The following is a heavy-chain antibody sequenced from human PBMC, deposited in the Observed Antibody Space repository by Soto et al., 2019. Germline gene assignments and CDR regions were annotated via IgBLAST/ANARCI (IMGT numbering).Heavy chain of an antibody. CDR3: ARLYSSGWYDFDY. D-gene: IGHD6-19*01. CDR1: GSSVSSGSYY. J-gene: IGHJ4*02. CDR2: IYYSGST. V-gene: IGHV4-61*01. Sequence: SETLSLTCTVSGSSVSSGSYYWSWIRQPPGKGLEWIGYIYYSGSTNYNPSLKSRVTISVDTSKNQFSLKLSSVTAADTAVYYCARLYSSGWYDFDYWGQGTLVTVSS.